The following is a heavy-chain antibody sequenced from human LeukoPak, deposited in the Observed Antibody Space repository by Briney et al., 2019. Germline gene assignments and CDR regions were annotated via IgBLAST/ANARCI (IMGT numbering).Heavy chain of an antibody. CDR1: GFTFRSYA. CDR2: ISGSGGST. D-gene: IGHD3-3*01. Sequence: GGSLRLSCAASGFTFRSYAMSWVRQAPGKGLEWVSAISGSGGSTYYADSVKGRFTISRDNSKNTLYLQMNSLRAEDTAVYYYAKVGHYDSWSGPTEGYFDYWGQGTLVTVSS. V-gene: IGHV3-23*01. J-gene: IGHJ4*02. CDR3: AKVGHYDSWSGPTEGYFDY.